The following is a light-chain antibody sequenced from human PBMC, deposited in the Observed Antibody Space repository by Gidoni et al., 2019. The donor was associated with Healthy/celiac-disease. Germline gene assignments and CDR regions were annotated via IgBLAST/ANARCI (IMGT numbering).Light chain of an antibody. V-gene: IGKV3-20*01. J-gene: IGKJ3*01. CDR1: QSVSSSY. CDR3: QQYGSSPLT. CDR2: GAS. Sequence: EIVLQPSPGTLSLSPGERATLPCRASQSVSSSYLAWYQQKPGQAPRLLIYGASSRATGIPDRFSGSGSGTDFTLTISRLEPEDFAVYYCQQYGSSPLTFGPGTKVDIK.